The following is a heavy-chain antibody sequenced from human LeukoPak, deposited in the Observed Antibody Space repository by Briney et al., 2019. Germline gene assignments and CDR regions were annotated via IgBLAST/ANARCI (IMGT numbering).Heavy chain of an antibody. CDR2: LHHSGDT. CDR1: GTSFSNFY. V-gene: IGHV4-34*10. J-gene: IGHJ3*02. D-gene: IGHD3-22*01. CDR3: ARDDLIGIVVVTTTGTSDAFDI. Sequence: SETLSLTCAVYGTSFSNFYWSWIRQSPGKGLEWIGELHHSGDTNYNPSLKSRVTMTTDTSTSTAYMELRSLRSDDTAVYYCARDDLIGIVVVTTTGTSDAFDIWGQGTMVTVSS.